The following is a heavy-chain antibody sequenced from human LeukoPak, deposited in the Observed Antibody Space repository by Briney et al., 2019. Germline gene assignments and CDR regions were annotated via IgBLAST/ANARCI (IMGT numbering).Heavy chain of an antibody. CDR3: AKGKRIQLWWTFDY. D-gene: IGHD5-18*01. CDR2: NSWNGGSI. V-gene: IGHV3-9*01. J-gene: IGHJ4*02. CDR1: GFTFDDYA. Sequence: GRSLRLSCAASGFTFDDYAMRWVRQAPGKGREWVSGNSWNGGSIGTEGSVKGRFTISRDNAKNSLYLQMNSLRAEDTALYYCAKGKRIQLWWTFDYWGQGTLVTVSS.